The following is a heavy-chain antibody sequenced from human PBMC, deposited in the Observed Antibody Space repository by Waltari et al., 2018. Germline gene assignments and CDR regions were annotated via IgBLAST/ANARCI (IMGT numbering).Heavy chain of an antibody. J-gene: IGHJ5*02. CDR3: ARGVAAAIDP. CDR1: GGSISSYY. V-gene: IGHV4-59*01. Sequence: QVQLQESGPGLVKPSETLSLTCTVSGGSISSYYWSWIRQPPGKGLEWIGYIYYSGSTNYNPSLKGRGTISVETSKNRFSLKLTSMTAADTAVYYCARGVAAAIDPWGQGTLVTVSS. D-gene: IGHD6-13*01. CDR2: IYYSGST.